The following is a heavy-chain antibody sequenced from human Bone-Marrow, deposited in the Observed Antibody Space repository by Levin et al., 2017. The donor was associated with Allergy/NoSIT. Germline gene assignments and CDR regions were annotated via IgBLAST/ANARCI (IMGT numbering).Heavy chain of an antibody. D-gene: IGHD6-19*01. CDR3: TTRFSAQWLVGEY. Sequence: TGGSLRLSCAASGFTFSNAWMNWVRQAPGKGLEWVGRIKSKTDGGTTDYAAPVKGRFTISRDDSKNTLYLQMNSLKTEDTAVYYCTTRFSAQWLVGEYWGQGTLVTVSS. V-gene: IGHV3-15*07. CDR1: GFTFSNAW. J-gene: IGHJ4*02. CDR2: IKSKTDGGTT.